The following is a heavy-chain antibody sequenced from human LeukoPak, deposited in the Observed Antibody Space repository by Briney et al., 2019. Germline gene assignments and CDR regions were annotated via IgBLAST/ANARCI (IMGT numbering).Heavy chain of an antibody. CDR3: AREGQAGTSAFDI. D-gene: IGHD6-13*01. CDR1: GFTFSSYE. J-gene: IGHJ3*02. CDR2: ISSSGSTI. V-gene: IGHV3-48*03. Sequence: GGSLRLSCAASGFTFSSYEMNWVRQAPGKGLEWVSYISSSGSTIYYADSVKGRFTISRDNAKNSLYLQMNSLRAEDTAVYYCAREGQAGTSAFDIWGQGTMVTVSS.